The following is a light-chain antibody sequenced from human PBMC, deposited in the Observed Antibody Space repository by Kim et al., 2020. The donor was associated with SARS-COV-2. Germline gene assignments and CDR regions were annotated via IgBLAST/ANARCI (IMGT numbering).Light chain of an antibody. Sequence: SSELTQDPAVSVALGQTVRITCPGDSLRSYSANWYQQKPGQAPLLVIYGKNNRPSGIPDRFSGTSSGNTASLTITGAQAEDEADYYCNSRKSSGNPYVFGSGTKVTVL. V-gene: IGLV3-19*01. J-gene: IGLJ1*01. CDR3: NSRKSSGNPYV. CDR1: SLRSYS. CDR2: GKN.